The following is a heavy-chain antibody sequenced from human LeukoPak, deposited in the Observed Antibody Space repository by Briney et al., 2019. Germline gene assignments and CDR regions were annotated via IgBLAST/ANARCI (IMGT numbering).Heavy chain of an antibody. CDR2: ISGTGGST. D-gene: IGHD3-22*01. J-gene: IGHJ3*02. CDR1: GFTFSSYA. CDR3: AKAPYYYDTSGYSFDI. V-gene: IGHV3-23*01. Sequence: GGSLRLSCAASGFTFSSYAMSRVRQAPGKGLEWVSVISGTGGSTYYAGSVKGRFTISRDNSKNTLYLQMNSLRAEDTAVYYCAKAPYYYDTSGYSFDIWGQGTMVIVSS.